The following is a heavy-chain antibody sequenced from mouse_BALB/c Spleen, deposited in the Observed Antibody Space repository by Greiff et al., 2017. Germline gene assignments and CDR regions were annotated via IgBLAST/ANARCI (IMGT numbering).Heavy chain of an antibody. CDR1: GYTFTNYW. V-gene: IGHV1-63*02. Sequence: VQLQQSGAELVRPGTSVKISCKASGYTFTNYWLGWVKQRPGHGLEWIGDIYPGGGYTNYNEKFKGKATLTADPSSSTAYMQLSSLTSEDSAVYFCARSTDYYGSSYEDYWGQGTTLTVSS. CDR2: IYPGGGYT. CDR3: ARSTDYYGSSYEDY. J-gene: IGHJ2*01. D-gene: IGHD1-1*01.